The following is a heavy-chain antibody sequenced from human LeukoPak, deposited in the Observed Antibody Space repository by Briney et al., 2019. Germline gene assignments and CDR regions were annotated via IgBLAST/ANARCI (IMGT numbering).Heavy chain of an antibody. Sequence: GASVKVSCKVSGYTLTELSMHWVRQAPGKGLEWMGGFDPEDGETIYAQKFQGRVTMTEDTSTDTAYMELSSLRSEDTAVYYCATDVDCSSTSCYGLRFDYWGQGTLVTVSS. J-gene: IGHJ4*02. CDR1: GYTLTELS. CDR2: FDPEDGET. CDR3: ATDVDCSSTSCYGLRFDY. V-gene: IGHV1-24*01. D-gene: IGHD2-2*01.